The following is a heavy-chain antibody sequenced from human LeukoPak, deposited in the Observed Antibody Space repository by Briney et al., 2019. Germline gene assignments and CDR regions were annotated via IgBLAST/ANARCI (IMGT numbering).Heavy chain of an antibody. V-gene: IGHV3-7*01. CDR3: AREEKTYDSSGYDY. CDR1: GFTFRNRW. Sequence: GGSLRLSCQGSGFTFRNRWATWVRQAPGKGLEWVATTGQYGHDNYYVDSVRGRFTISRDNAKISLYLQMNSLRAEDTAVYYCAREEKTYDSSGYDYWGQGTLVTVSS. D-gene: IGHD3-22*01. J-gene: IGHJ4*02. CDR2: TGQYGHDN.